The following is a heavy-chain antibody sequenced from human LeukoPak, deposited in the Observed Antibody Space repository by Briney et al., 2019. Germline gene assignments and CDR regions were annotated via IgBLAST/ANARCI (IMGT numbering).Heavy chain of an antibody. D-gene: IGHD6-19*01. CDR2: VSGSGHTT. V-gene: IGHV3-23*01. CDR1: GFTFSSYA. J-gene: IGHJ1*01. CDR3: AKDWSPRWLVLRDDSEYFHH. Sequence: PGGSLRLSCAASGFTFSSYALSWVRQAPGKGMEWVSTVSGSGHTTYYADSVKGRFIISRDNSKSTVYLQMSSLRVEDTAVYTCAKDWSPRWLVLRDDSEYFHHWGQGTLVTVSS.